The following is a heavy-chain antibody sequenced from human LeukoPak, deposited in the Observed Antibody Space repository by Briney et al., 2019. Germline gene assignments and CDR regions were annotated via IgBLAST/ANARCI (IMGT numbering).Heavy chain of an antibody. J-gene: IGHJ6*04. CDR3: ARGEYYGSGSYLVDYYAMDA. V-gene: IGHV1-46*01. CDR2: INPSDGSA. D-gene: IGHD3-10*01. CDR1: GYSFINYY. Sequence: GASVKVSCKASGYSFINYYLHWVRQAPGQGLEWMGIINPSDGSASYAQRFQGRLTMTRETSTSTVYMELSSQNSEDTAVYYCARGEYYGSGSYLVDYYAMDAWGKGTTVTVSS.